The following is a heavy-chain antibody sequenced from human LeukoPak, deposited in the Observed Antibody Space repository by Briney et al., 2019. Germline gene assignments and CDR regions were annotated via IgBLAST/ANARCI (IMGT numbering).Heavy chain of an antibody. V-gene: IGHV4-59*01. Sequence: SETLSLTCTVSGGSISDSYWSWIRQSPGRGLEWIAYIHYNGNTNLNPSLKSRVTMSVDTSRNQFSLKLSSVTAADTAMYYCARGSTGAWDFWGQGTLVTVSS. CDR1: GGSISDSY. J-gene: IGHJ4*02. CDR2: IHYNGNT. D-gene: IGHD7-27*01. CDR3: ARGSTGAWDF.